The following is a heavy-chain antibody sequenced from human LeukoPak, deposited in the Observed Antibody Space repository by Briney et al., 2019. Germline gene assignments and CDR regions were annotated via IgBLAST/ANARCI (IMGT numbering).Heavy chain of an antibody. CDR2: IYHSGST. D-gene: IGHD3-16*01. Sequence: SETLSLTCAVSGYSISSGYYWGWIRQPPGKGLEWIGSIYHSGSTYYNPSLKSRVPISADTSKNQFSLKLSSVTAADTAVYYCWGLPTPVGALDYWGQGTLVTVSS. CDR1: GYSISSGYY. J-gene: IGHJ4*02. CDR3: WGLPTPVGALDY. V-gene: IGHV4-38-2*01.